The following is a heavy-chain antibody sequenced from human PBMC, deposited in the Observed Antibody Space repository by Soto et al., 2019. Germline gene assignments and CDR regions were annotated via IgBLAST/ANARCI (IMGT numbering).Heavy chain of an antibody. D-gene: IGHD3-10*01. CDR2: ISSSSSYI. V-gene: IGHV3-21*01. CDR1: GFTFSSYS. CDR3: AKDAIYYYGSGSYYGDY. Sequence: GGSLRLSCAASGFTFSSYSMNWVRQAPGKGLEWVSSISSSSSYIYYADSVKGRFTISRDNAKNSLYLQMNSLRAEDTAVYFCAKDAIYYYGSGSYYGDYWGQGTLVTV. J-gene: IGHJ4*02.